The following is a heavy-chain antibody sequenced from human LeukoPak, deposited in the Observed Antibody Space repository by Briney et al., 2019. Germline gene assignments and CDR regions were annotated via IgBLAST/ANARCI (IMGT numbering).Heavy chain of an antibody. CDR3: ARRRAMVRGVINYFDY. D-gene: IGHD3-10*01. J-gene: IGHJ4*02. Sequence: SETLSLTCTVSDGSISSSNYYWGWIRQPPGKGLEWIGSIYYSGSTYYNPSLKSRVTISVDTSKNQFSLKMSSVTAADTAVYYCARRRAMVRGVINYFDYWGQGTLVTVSS. CDR2: IYYSGST. CDR1: DGSISSSNYY. V-gene: IGHV4-39*07.